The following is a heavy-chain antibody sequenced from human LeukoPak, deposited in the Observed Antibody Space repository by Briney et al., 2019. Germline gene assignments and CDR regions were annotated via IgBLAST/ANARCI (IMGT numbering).Heavy chain of an antibody. J-gene: IGHJ4*02. CDR1: GASIRISTYY. CDR3: VRHFYYFDTSGYSNFDS. Sequence: PSETLSLTCTVSGASIRISTYYWGWVRQPPGKGLEYVGSVYYSGTASYNPSLKSRLTISVDTSKNQFSLKLSSVTATDTAMSYCVRHFYYFDTSGYSNFDSWGQGSLVTVSS. V-gene: IGHV4-39*01. CDR2: VYYSGTA. D-gene: IGHD3-22*01.